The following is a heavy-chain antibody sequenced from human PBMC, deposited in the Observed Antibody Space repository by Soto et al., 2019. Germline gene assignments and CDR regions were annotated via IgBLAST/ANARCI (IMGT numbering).Heavy chain of an antibody. J-gene: IGHJ4*02. D-gene: IGHD1-7*01. V-gene: IGHV3-23*01. CDR2: ISGSGGST. Sequence: EVQLLESGGGLVQPGGSLRLSCAASGFTFSSYAMSWVRQAPGKGLEWVSAISGSGGSTYYAVSVKGRFTISRDNSKNMLYLQMNSLRAEDRAVYHFATRRYLDYWGQGTLVTVSS. CDR1: GFTFSSYA. CDR3: ATRRYLDY.